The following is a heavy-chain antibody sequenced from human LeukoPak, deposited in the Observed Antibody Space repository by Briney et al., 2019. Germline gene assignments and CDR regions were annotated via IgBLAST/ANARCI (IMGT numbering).Heavy chain of an antibody. D-gene: IGHD3-9*01. J-gene: IGHJ4*02. Sequence: SQTLSLTCTVSGGSISSGGYYWSWIRQHPGKGLEWIGYIYYSGSTNYNPSLKSRVTISVDTSKNQFSLKLSSVTAADMAVYYCARHNGDILTGYFDYWGQGTLVTVSS. CDR2: IYYSGST. CDR3: ARHNGDILTGYFDY. CDR1: GGSISSGGYY. V-gene: IGHV4-31*03.